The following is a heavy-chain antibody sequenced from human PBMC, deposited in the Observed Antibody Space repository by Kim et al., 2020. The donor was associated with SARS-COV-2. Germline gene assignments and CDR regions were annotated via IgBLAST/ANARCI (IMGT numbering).Heavy chain of an antibody. CDR3: ARQNYGDDNYYFDY. Sequence: PSFQGHVTISADKSISTAYLQWSSLKASDTAMYYCARQNYGDDNYYFDYWGQGTLVTVSS. D-gene: IGHD4-17*01. J-gene: IGHJ4*02. V-gene: IGHV5-10-1*01.